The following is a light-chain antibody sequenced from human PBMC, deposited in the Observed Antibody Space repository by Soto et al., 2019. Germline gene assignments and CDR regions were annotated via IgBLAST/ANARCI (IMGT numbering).Light chain of an antibody. J-gene: IGLJ1*01. V-gene: IGLV1-40*01. CDR1: SSNIGAGYD. CDR3: QSYDSSQSGSSYV. Sequence: QSVLTQPPSVSGAPGQRVTISCTGSSSNIGAGYDVHWYQQLPGTAPKLLIYGNSNRPSGVPDRFSGSKSGTSASLAITGLQAEDEADYYCQSYDSSQSGSSYVFGTGTKLTVL. CDR2: GNS.